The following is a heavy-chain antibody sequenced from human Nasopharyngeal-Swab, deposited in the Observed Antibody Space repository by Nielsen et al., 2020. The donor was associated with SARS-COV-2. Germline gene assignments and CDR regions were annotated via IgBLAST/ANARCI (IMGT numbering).Heavy chain of an antibody. V-gene: IGHV1-8*01. CDR1: GYTLSSSYD. CDR3: ARGLIVATIFHYYYYMDV. Sequence: ASVQDSCKASGYTLSSSYDINWVRQATGQGLEWMGWMNPNSGNTGYAQKFQGRVTMTRNTSISTAYMELSSLRSEDTAVYYCARGLIVATIFHYYYYMDVWGKGTTVTVSS. CDR2: MNPNSGNT. D-gene: IGHD5-12*01. J-gene: IGHJ6*03.